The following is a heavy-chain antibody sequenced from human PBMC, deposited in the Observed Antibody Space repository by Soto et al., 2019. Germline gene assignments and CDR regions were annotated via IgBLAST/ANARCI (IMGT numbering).Heavy chain of an antibody. CDR1: GFTFSNAW. D-gene: IGHD3-10*01. CDR3: TTTPGLLWFGELLKQYYYYYMDV. Sequence: GGSLRLSCAASGFTFSNAWMSWVRQAPGKGLEWVGRIKSKTDGGTTDYAAPVKGRFTISRDDSKNTLYLQMNSLKTEDTAVYYCTTTPGLLWFGELLKQYYYYYMDVWGKGTTVTVSS. V-gene: IGHV3-15*01. CDR2: IKSKTDGGTT. J-gene: IGHJ6*03.